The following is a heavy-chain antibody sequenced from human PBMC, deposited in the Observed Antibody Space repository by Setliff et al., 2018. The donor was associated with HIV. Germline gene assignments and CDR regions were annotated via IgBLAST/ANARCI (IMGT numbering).Heavy chain of an antibody. D-gene: IGHD6-13*01. Sequence: SETLSLTCTVSGGSISSGSYYWSWIRQPAGKGLEWIGRIYTSGSTKYNPSLKSRVTISIDTSKNQFSLKVSSVTAADTAVYYCARVARGGHSSRWYYFDYWGQGALVTVSS. J-gene: IGHJ4*02. CDR2: IYTSGST. CDR3: ARVARGGHSSRWYYFDY. V-gene: IGHV4-61*02. CDR1: GGSISSGSYY.